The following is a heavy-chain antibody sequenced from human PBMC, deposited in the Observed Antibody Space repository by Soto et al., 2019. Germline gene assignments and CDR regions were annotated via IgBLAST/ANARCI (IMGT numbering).Heavy chain of an antibody. Sequence: GASVKVSCKASGYTFTSYGISWVRQAPGQGLEWMGWISAYNGNTNYAQKLQGRVTMTTDTSTSTAYMELGSLRSDDTAVYYCAIIGLCLITFGGVIAQIDPWGQGTLVTVSS. V-gene: IGHV1-18*01. CDR1: GYTFTSYG. CDR3: AIIGLCLITFGGVIAQIDP. CDR2: ISAYNGNT. J-gene: IGHJ5*02. D-gene: IGHD3-16*02.